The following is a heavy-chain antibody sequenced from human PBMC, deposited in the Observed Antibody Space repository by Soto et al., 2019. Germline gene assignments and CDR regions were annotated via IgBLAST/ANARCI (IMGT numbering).Heavy chain of an antibody. V-gene: IGHV3-73*02. CDR1: GFPFSGSA. J-gene: IGHJ6*02. CDR3: AGDHHYNMDV. Sequence: EVQLVESGGGLVQPGGSLKLSCAASGFPFSGSAMHWVRQASGKGLEWVGRIRSKPNSYATTYAASVKGRFTISRNDSKNTAYLQMNSLKTEDTAVYYCAGDHHYNMDVWGRGTTVTVSS. CDR2: IRSKPNSYAT. D-gene: IGHD7-27*01.